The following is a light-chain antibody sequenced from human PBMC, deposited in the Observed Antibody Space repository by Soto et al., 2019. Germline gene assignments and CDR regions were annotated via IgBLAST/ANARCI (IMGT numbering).Light chain of an antibody. CDR3: SSYTRSSTLGVV. Sequence: QSALTQPASVSGSPGQSITISCTGTSSDIGDYNYVSWYQQHPGKAPKLMIYDVSNRPSWVSNRFSGSKSGNTSSLTISGLQAEDVADYYCSSYTRSSTLGVVFGGGTKLTVL. CDR2: DVS. J-gene: IGLJ2*01. CDR1: SSDIGDYNY. V-gene: IGLV2-14*01.